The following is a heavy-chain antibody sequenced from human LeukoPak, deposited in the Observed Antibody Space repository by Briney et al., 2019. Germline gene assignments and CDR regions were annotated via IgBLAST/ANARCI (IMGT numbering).Heavy chain of an antibody. J-gene: IGHJ4*02. CDR1: GFTFSSYG. CDR2: ISGSGGST. Sequence: HSGGSLRLSCAASGFTFSSYGMSWVRQAPGKGLEWVSAISGSGGSTYYADSVKGRFTISRDNSKNTLYLQMNGLRAGDTAVYYCAKDPYDSYFDYWGQGTLVTVSS. CDR3: AKDPYDSYFDY. D-gene: IGHD3-22*01. V-gene: IGHV3-23*01.